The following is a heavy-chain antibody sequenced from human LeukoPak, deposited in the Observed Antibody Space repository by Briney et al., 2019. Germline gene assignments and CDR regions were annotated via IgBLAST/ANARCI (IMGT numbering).Heavy chain of an antibody. V-gene: IGHV4-4*07. Sequence: SETLSLTCTVSGGSISSYYWSWIRQPAGKGLEWIGRIYTSGSTNYNPSLKSRVTMSADTSKNQFSLKLSSVTAADTAVYYCASSRYYDSSGYFDYWGQGTLVTVSS. CDR2: IYTSGST. CDR3: ASSRYYDSSGYFDY. D-gene: IGHD3-22*01. J-gene: IGHJ4*02. CDR1: GGSISSYY.